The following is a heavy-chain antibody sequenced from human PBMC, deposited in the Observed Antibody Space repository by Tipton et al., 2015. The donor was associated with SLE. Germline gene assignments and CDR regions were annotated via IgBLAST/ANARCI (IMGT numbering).Heavy chain of an antibody. D-gene: IGHD6-13*01. CDR1: GFTFSSYA. Sequence: SLRLSCAASGFTFSSYAMSWVRQAPGKGLEWVSAISGSGVDPYYADSVKGRFTISRDNAKNTLYLQMNSLRAEDTAVYYCAKGEQQLVPFDYWGQGTLVTVSS. CDR3: AKGEQQLVPFDY. J-gene: IGHJ4*02. V-gene: IGHV3-23*01. CDR2: ISGSGVDP.